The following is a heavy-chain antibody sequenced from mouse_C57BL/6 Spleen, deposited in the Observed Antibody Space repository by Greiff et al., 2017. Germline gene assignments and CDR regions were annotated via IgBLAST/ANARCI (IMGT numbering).Heavy chain of an antibody. CDR1: GYSFTSYY. Sequence: QVQLKESGPELVKPGASVKISCKASGYSFTSYYIHWVKQRPGQGLEWIGWIYPGSGNTKYNEKFKGKATLTADTSSSTAYMQLSSLTSEDSAVYYCARANWDYFDYWGQGTTLTVSS. D-gene: IGHD4-1*01. CDR2: IYPGSGNT. CDR3: ARANWDYFDY. J-gene: IGHJ2*01. V-gene: IGHV1-66*01.